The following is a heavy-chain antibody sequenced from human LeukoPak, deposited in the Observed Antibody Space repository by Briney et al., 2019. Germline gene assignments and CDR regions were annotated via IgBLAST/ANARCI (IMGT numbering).Heavy chain of an antibody. CDR2: IIPIFGTA. D-gene: IGHD3-22*01. J-gene: IGHJ5*02. CDR3: ARVVSDSSGYYYWEIWFDP. Sequence: SVKVSCKASGGTFSSYAISWVRRAPGQGLEWMGGIIPIFGTANYAQKFQGRVTITADESTSTAYMELSSLRSEDTAVYYCARVVSDSSGYYYWEIWFDPWGQGTLVTVSS. V-gene: IGHV1-69*13. CDR1: GGTFSSYA.